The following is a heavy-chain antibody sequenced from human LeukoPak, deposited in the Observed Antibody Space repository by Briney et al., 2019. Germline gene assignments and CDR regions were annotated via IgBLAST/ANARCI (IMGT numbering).Heavy chain of an antibody. Sequence: PGGSLRLSCAASGFTFSSYAMSWVRQAPRKGLEWVSSISSSSSHIYYADSVKGRFTISRDNAKNSLYLQMNSLRAEDTAVYYCARGRMIPFHLEYWGQGTLVTVSS. D-gene: IGHD3-16*01. V-gene: IGHV3-21*01. CDR2: ISSSSSHI. CDR3: ARGRMIPFHLEY. J-gene: IGHJ4*02. CDR1: GFTFSSYA.